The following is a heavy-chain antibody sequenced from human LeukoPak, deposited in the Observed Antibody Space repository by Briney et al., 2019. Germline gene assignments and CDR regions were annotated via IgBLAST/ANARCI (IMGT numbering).Heavy chain of an antibody. CDR1: GGSISSGDYY. CDR3: ARLRGVVVPAAFFDY. Sequence: SQTLSLTCTVSGGSISSGDYYWSWIRQPPGKGLEWIGYIYYSGSTYYNPSLKSRVTISVDTSKNQFSLKLSSVTAADTAVYYCARLRGVVVPAAFFDYWGQGTLVAVSS. V-gene: IGHV4-30-4*01. CDR2: IYYSGST. J-gene: IGHJ4*02. D-gene: IGHD2-2*01.